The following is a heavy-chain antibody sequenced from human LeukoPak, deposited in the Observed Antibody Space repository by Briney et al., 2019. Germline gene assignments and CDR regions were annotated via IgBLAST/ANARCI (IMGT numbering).Heavy chain of an antibody. CDR3: TRGYYYDTTGYYPGGDY. CDR2: VSDIGGST. V-gene: IGHV3-23*01. J-gene: IGHJ4*02. Sequence: GGSLRLSCAASGFTFSSYAMSWVRQTPGKGLEWVSGVSDIGGSTYYADSVRGRLTISRDNSKSTLYLQMNSLRAEDTAVYYCTRGYYYDTTGYYPGGDYWGQGTLVTVSS. CDR1: GFTFSSYA. D-gene: IGHD3-22*01.